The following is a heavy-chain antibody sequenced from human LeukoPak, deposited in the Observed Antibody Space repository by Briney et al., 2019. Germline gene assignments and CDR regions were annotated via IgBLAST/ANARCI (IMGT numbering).Heavy chain of an antibody. J-gene: IGHJ4*02. Sequence: GGSLRLSCAASGFTFSSYGMHWVRQAPGKGLEWVAFIRYDGSNKYYADSVKGRFTISRDNSKNTLYLQMNSLRAEDTAVYYCARETTAGTGKYYFDYWGRGTLVTVSS. D-gene: IGHD6-13*01. CDR2: IRYDGSNK. CDR1: GFTFSSYG. V-gene: IGHV3-30*02. CDR3: ARETTAGTGKYYFDY.